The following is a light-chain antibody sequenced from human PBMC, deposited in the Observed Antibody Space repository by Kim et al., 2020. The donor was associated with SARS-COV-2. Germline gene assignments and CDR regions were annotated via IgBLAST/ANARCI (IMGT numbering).Light chain of an antibody. CDR1: QSVTTNS. CDR2: GAS. Sequence: ESLLTQSPGTLSLSPGERATLSCRASQSVTTNSLAWYQQKPGQAPRLLIYGASNRATGIPDRFSGGGSGTDFTLTINRLEPEEFAVYFCQQFGSSPFSFGQGPSWRS. V-gene: IGKV3-20*01. CDR3: QQFGSSPFS. J-gene: IGKJ2*03.